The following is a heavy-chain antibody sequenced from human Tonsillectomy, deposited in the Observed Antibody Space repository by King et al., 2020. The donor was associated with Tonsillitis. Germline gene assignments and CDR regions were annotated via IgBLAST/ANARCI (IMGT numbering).Heavy chain of an antibody. Sequence: VQLVESGAEVKKPGSSLKVSCKASGGTFNNYGISGVRQAPGQGLEWMGGIIPIFVATNYAQKFQGRVTITADESTRTAYMELSSLRSDDTAVYYCARRGIINYGMDVWGQGTTVIVSS. J-gene: IGHJ6*02. CDR3: ARRGIINYGMDV. CDR2: IIPIFVAT. CDR1: GGTFNNYG. D-gene: IGHD2-15*01. V-gene: IGHV1-69*01.